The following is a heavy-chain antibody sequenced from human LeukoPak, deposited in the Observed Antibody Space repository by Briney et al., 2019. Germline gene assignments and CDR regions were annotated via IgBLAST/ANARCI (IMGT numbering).Heavy chain of an antibody. Sequence: GGSLRLSCAASGFTFSSYAMSWVRQAQGKGPEWVSAISGSGGSTYYADSVKGRFTISRDNSKNTLYLQMNSLRAEDTAVYYCAKAGIQLWFDYWGQGTLVTVSS. J-gene: IGHJ5*01. CDR2: ISGSGGST. V-gene: IGHV3-23*01. D-gene: IGHD5-18*01. CDR1: GFTFSSYA. CDR3: AKAGIQLWFDY.